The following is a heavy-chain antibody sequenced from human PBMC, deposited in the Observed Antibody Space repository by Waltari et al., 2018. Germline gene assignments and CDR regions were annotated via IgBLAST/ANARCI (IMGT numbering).Heavy chain of an antibody. D-gene: IGHD1-26*01. V-gene: IGHV4-59*01. CDR1: GGSISSYY. CDR3: ARGPEWEPYYFDY. J-gene: IGHJ4*02. CDR2: IYYSGST. Sequence: QVQLQESGPGLVKPSETLSLTCTVSGGSISSYYWSWIRQPPGKGLEWIGYIYYSGSTNYNPSLKSRVTISVDTSKNQFSLKLSSVTAADTVVYYCARGPEWEPYYFDYWGQGTLVTVSS.